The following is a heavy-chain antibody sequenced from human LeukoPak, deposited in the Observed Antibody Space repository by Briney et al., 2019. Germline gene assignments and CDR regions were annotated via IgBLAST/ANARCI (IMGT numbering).Heavy chain of an antibody. CDR3: ARDLGQYYDTSDNWFDP. V-gene: IGHV3-21*01. J-gene: IGHJ5*02. CDR2: ISSSSSYI. Sequence: GGSLRPSCAASGFTFSSYSMNWVRQAPGKGLEWVSSISSSSSYIYYADSVKGRFTISRDNAKNSLYLQMNSLRAEDTAGYYCARDLGQYYDTSDNWFDPWGQGTLVTVSS. D-gene: IGHD3-22*01. CDR1: GFTFSSYS.